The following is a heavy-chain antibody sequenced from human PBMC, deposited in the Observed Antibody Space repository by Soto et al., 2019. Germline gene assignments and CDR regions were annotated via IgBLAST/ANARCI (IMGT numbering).Heavy chain of an antibody. Sequence: ASVKVSCKGSGYTFINYAVNWFRQAPGQSLEWMGWINTDNGNTEYSQRFQGRVTITRDTSASTAYMELSRLRSEDTAVYDCARDTLPVTRAIFGVVPYYYGMDGWGQGTTVTVSS. D-gene: IGHD3-3*01. CDR3: ARDTLPVTRAIFGVVPYYYGMDG. J-gene: IGHJ6*02. CDR1: GYTFINYA. V-gene: IGHV1-3*04. CDR2: INTDNGNT.